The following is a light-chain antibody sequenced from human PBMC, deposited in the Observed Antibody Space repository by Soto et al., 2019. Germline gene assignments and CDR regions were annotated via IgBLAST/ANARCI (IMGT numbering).Light chain of an antibody. V-gene: IGLV2-14*03. Sequence: QSALTQPASVSGSTGQSITISCTGTSSDVGGYNYISWYQQHPGKAPKFIIYDVRNRPSGVSNRFSGSRSGNTASLTISGLQAEDEADYYCSSYTSSNTVIFGVGTKVTVL. J-gene: IGLJ2*01. CDR2: DVR. CDR1: SSDVGGYNY. CDR3: SSYTSSNTVI.